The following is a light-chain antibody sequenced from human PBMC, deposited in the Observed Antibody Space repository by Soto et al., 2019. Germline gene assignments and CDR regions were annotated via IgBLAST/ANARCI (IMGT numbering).Light chain of an antibody. CDR3: QQYGSSPIT. J-gene: IGKJ5*01. CDR2: DTS. Sequence: VVFTPSKATLSLSPGERGTLSCGASQSVSSSYVAWYQHKPGLAPRLLIHDTSSRAIGIPDRLSGSKSGTNFTLTIRRMEPEDVGMYYCQQYGSSPITFGQGARLAIK. CDR1: QSVSSSY. V-gene: IGKV3D-20*01.